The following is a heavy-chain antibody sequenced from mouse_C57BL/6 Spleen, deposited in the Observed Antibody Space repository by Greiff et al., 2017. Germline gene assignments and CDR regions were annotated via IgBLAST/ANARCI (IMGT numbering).Heavy chain of an antibody. CDR1: GFTFTDYE. D-gene: IGHD1-1*01. CDR2: IDPETGGT. Sequence: VQLQQSGAELVRPGASVTLSCKASGFTFTDYEMHWVKQTPVHGLEWIGAIDPETGGTAYNQKFKGKAILTADKDSSTAYMVLRSLTSEDSAVCYCTMGDITSVVTHYWYFGVWGTGTTVTVSS. CDR3: TMGDITSVVTHYWYFGV. V-gene: IGHV1-15*01. J-gene: IGHJ1*03.